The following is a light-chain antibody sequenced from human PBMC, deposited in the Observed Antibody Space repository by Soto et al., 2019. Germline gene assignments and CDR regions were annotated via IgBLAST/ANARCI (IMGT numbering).Light chain of an antibody. V-gene: IGKV1-5*03. Sequence: IQMTQSPSSLSASVGHRVTVACRAGQSISRYLNWYQQKPGKAPKLLIYKASTLKSGVPSRFSGSGYGTEFTLTISSLQTDDFATYYCQHYNSYSEAFGQGTKVDIK. CDR3: QHYNSYSEA. CDR2: KAS. CDR1: QSISRY. J-gene: IGKJ1*01.